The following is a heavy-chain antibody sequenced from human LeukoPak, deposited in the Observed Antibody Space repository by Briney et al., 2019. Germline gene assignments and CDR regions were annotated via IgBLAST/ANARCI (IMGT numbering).Heavy chain of an antibody. CDR2: INHSGST. V-gene: IGHV4-34*01. D-gene: IGHD4-23*01. CDR3: ARDRTLDYGGNSFDY. Sequence: SETLSLTCAVYGGSFSGYYWSWIRQPPGKGLEWIGEINHSGSTNYNPSLKSRVTISVDTSKNQFSLKLSSVTAADTAVYYCARDRTLDYGGNSFDYWGQGTLVTVSS. J-gene: IGHJ4*02. CDR1: GGSFSGYY.